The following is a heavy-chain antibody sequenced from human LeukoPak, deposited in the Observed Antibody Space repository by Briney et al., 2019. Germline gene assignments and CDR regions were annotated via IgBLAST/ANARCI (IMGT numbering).Heavy chain of an antibody. D-gene: IGHD6-6*01. J-gene: IGHJ4*02. V-gene: IGHV4-59*01. CDR3: ARGGSSSAYLLFDY. Sequence: SETLSLTCTVSGGSISGYYWSWVRQPPGKGLEWIGYIYYSGSTNYNPSLKSRVTISVDTSKNQFSLKLSSVTAADTAVYYCARGGSSSAYLLFDYWGQGTLVTVSS. CDR1: GGSISGYY. CDR2: IYYSGST.